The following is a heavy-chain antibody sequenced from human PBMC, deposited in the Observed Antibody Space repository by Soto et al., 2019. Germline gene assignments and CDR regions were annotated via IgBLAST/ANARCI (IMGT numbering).Heavy chain of an antibody. Sequence: PGGSLRLSCAASGFTFNNYATNWVRQAPGKGLEWVATISATGGSTYYADSVKGRFTISRDNSKNTLYLQMNGLRVEDTAVYYCAKDRLAGNFDYWGQGTQVTVSS. CDR3: AKDRLAGNFDY. CDR2: ISATGGST. J-gene: IGHJ4*02. V-gene: IGHV3-23*01. CDR1: GFTFNNYA.